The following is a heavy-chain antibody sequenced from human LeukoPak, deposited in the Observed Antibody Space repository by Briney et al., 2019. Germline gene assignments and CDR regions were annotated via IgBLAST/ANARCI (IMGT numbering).Heavy chain of an antibody. CDR2: TYYRSKWYN. D-gene: IGHD3-22*01. CDR1: GDSVSSNSAD. Sequence: SQTLSLTCAISGDSVSSNSADWNWIRQSPSRGLEWLGRTYYRSKWYNDYAVSVKSRITINPDTSKNQFSLQLNSVTPEDTAVYYCARDPSDSSGYYLGGAFDIWGQGTMVTVSS. V-gene: IGHV6-1*01. J-gene: IGHJ3*02. CDR3: ARDPSDSSGYYLGGAFDI.